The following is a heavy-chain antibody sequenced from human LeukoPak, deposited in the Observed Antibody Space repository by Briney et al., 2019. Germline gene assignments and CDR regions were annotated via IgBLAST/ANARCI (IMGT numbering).Heavy chain of an antibody. CDR2: INAGNGNT. D-gene: IGHD4-23*01. CDR1: GYTFTSYA. CDR3: ARDPSGNDYFDY. J-gene: IGHJ4*02. V-gene: IGHV1-3*01. Sequence: ASVKVSCKASGYTFTSYAMHWVRQAPGQRLEWMGWINAGNGNTKYSQRLQGRVTITRDTAASTAYMELSSLRSEDTAVYYCARDPSGNDYFDYWGQGTLVTVSS.